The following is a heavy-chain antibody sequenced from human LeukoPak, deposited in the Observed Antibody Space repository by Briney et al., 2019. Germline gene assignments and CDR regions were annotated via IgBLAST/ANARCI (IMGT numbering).Heavy chain of an antibody. V-gene: IGHV1-8*01. CDR2: MNPNSGNT. CDR3: ARESRGYSSSWTQEINYYYYGMDV. CDR1: GYTFTSYD. D-gene: IGHD6-13*01. J-gene: IGHJ6*02. Sequence: ASVKVSCKASGYTFTSYDINWVRQATGQGLEWMGWMNPNSGNTGYAQKFQGRVTMTRNTSISTAYMELSSLRSEDTAVYYCARESRGYSSSWTQEINYYYYGMDVWGQGTTVTVSS.